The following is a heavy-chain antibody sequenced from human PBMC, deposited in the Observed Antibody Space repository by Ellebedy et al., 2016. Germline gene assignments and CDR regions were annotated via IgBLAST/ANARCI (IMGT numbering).Heavy chain of an antibody. CDR1: GFAFRNFF. CDR3: ARGPYSSGHCDAFDV. Sequence: GGSLRLXCVASGFAFRNFFMTWVRQAPGGGLEWVSTISCGGDITVSADSVKGRFTISRDNSRNTLYLQMNSLRGEDSAIYYCARGPYSSGHCDAFDVWGRGTAVSVSS. D-gene: IGHD6-19*01. CDR2: ISCGGDIT. V-gene: IGHV3-23*01. J-gene: IGHJ3*01.